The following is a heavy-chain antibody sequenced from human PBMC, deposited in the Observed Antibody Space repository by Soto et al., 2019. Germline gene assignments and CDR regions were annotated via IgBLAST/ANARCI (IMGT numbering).Heavy chain of an antibody. V-gene: IGHV4-31*03. CDR2: IYYSGST. Sequence: QVQLQESGPGLVKPSQTLSLTCTVSGGSISSGGYYWSWIRQHPGKGLEWIGYIYYSGSTYYNPSLKCRVTISVDTSKNQFSLKLSSVTAADTAVYYCARERRPVAGYAFDIWGQGTMVTVSS. D-gene: IGHD1-1*01. CDR1: GGSISSGGYY. J-gene: IGHJ3*02. CDR3: ARERRPVAGYAFDI.